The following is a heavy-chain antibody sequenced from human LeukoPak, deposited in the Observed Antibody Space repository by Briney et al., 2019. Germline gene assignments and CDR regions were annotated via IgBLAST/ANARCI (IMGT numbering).Heavy chain of an antibody. V-gene: IGHV1-18*04. CDR3: ARARQQLVWANWFDP. CDR1: GYTFTNYG. CDR2: ISANNGEI. J-gene: IGHJ5*02. Sequence: ASVKVSCKASGYTFTNYGISWVRQAPGQGLEWMSWISANNGEIRYAQNFQGRATMTTDTSTTTAYMELRSLRSDDTAVYYCARARQQLVWANWFDPWGQGTLVTVSS. D-gene: IGHD6-13*01.